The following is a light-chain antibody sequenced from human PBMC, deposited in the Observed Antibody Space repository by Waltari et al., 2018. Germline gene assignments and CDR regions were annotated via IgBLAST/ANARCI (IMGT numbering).Light chain of an antibody. V-gene: IGLV1-40*01. CDR1: SSNIGAGHD. J-gene: IGLJ1*01. Sequence: QFVLTQPPSVSGAPGQRVTISCTGSSSNIGAGHDVHWYQHLPGTAPKLLIYGNNNRPSGVPDRFSGSKSGTSASLGITGLQAEDEADYYCQSYDSSLGGSRVFGTGTKVTVL. CDR3: QSYDSSLGGSRV. CDR2: GNN.